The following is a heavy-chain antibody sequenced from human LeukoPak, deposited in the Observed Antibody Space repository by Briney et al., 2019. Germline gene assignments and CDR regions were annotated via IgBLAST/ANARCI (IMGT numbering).Heavy chain of an antibody. CDR2: ISSSSSNI. D-gene: IGHD2-21*02. V-gene: IGHV3-21*01. J-gene: IGHJ6*02. Sequence: PGGSLRLSCADSEFTFSKYRMNWVRQAPGEGLEWISSISSSSSNIYYADSVKGRFTISRDNAKNSLYLQMNSLRVEDTAVYYCARDLLAVTPKYYGMDVWGQGTTVTVSS. CDR3: ARDLLAVTPKYYGMDV. CDR1: EFTFSKYR.